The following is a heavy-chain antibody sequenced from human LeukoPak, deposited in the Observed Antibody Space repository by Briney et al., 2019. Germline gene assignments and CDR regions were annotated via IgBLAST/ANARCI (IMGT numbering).Heavy chain of an antibody. V-gene: IGHV1-2*02. CDR1: GYTFTGYY. CDR3: ARAPGNYVHWFDP. CDR2: INPNSGGT. Sequence: ASVKVSCKASGYTFTGYYMHWVRQAPGQGLEWMGWINPNSGGTNYAQKFQGRVTMTRNTSINTAYMELSSLRSEDTAVYYCARAPGNYVHWFDPWGQGTLVTVSS. J-gene: IGHJ5*02. D-gene: IGHD3-10*02.